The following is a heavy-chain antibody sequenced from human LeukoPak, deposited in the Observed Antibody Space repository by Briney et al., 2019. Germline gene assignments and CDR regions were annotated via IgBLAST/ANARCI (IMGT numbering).Heavy chain of an antibody. V-gene: IGHV4-34*01. CDR2: INHSGST. Sequence: ASETLSLTCAVYGGSFSGYYWSWIRQPPGKGLEWIGEINHSGSTNYNPSLKSRVTISVDTSKNQFSLKLSSVTAADTAVYYCARDGPLMDYDILTTFDYWGQGILVTVSS. CDR3: ARDGPLMDYDILTTFDY. CDR1: GGSFSGYY. J-gene: IGHJ4*02. D-gene: IGHD3-9*01.